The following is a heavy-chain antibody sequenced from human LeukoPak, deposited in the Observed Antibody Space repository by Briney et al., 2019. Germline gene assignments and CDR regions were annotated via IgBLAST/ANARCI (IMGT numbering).Heavy chain of an antibody. CDR3: ARDIGAYYYDSSGYSSRDY. V-gene: IGHV1-2*02. Sequence: GASVKVSCKASGYTFTGYYMHWVRQAPGQGLEWMGWINPNSGGTNYAQKFQGRVTMTRDTSISTAYMELSRLRPDDTAVYYCARDIGAYYYDSSGYSSRDYWGQGTLVTVSS. D-gene: IGHD3-22*01. CDR1: GYTFTGYY. CDR2: INPNSGGT. J-gene: IGHJ4*02.